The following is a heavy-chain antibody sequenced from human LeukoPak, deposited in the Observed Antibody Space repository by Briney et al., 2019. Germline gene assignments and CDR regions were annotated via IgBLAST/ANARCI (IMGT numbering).Heavy chain of an antibody. CDR1: GFIFSSYE. D-gene: IGHD5-18*01. Sequence: PGGSLRLSCAASGFIFSSYEMNWVRQAPGKGLEWVSYISSSGSTIYYADSVKGRFTISRDNSKNSLYLQMSSLRAEDTAVYYCARHLSGVTGYTYGRGIDYWGQGTLVTVSS. V-gene: IGHV3-48*03. CDR2: ISSSGSTI. J-gene: IGHJ4*02. CDR3: ARHLSGVTGYTYGRGIDY.